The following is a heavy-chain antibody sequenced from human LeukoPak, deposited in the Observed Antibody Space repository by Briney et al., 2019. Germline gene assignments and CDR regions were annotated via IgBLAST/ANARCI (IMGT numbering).Heavy chain of an antibody. V-gene: IGHV4-30-2*01. CDR3: ARGGKASAFDI. J-gene: IGHJ3*02. CDR2: IYHSGST. Sequence: SQTLSLTCTVSGGSISSGGYYWSWIRQPPGKGLEWIGYIYHSGSTYYNPSPKSRVTISVDTSKNQFSLKLSSVTAADTAVYYCARGGKASAFDIWGQGAMVTVSS. CDR1: GGSISSGGYY.